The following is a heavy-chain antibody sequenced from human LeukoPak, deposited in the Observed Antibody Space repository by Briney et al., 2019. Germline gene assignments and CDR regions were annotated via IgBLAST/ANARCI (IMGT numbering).Heavy chain of an antibody. CDR1: GGSISSYY. CDR3: ARGSVEMATIFYAY. Sequence: PSETLSLTCTVSGGSISSYYWSWIRQPPGKGLEWIGYIYYSGSTNYNPSLKSRVTISVDTSKNQFSLKLSSVTAADTAVYYCARGSVEMATIFYAYWGQGTLVTVSS. CDR2: IYYSGST. J-gene: IGHJ4*02. V-gene: IGHV4-59*01. D-gene: IGHD5-24*01.